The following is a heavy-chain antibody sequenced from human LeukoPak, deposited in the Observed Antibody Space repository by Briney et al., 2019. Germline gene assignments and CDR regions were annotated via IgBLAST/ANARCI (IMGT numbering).Heavy chain of an antibody. J-gene: IGHJ4*02. D-gene: IGHD2/OR15-2a*01. CDR3: AKDLGVGAYLLFDYVSSAFDH. V-gene: IGHV3-30*18. CDR2: ISYDGSNE. CDR1: GFIFSSSG. Sequence: PGGSLRLSCAASGFIFSSSGLHWVCQTPGKGLEWVAVISYDGSNEYYADSVKGRFIISRDNSKNTLFLQMNRLRTEDTAIYHCAKDLGVGAYLLFDYVSSAFDHWGQGTLVTVSS.